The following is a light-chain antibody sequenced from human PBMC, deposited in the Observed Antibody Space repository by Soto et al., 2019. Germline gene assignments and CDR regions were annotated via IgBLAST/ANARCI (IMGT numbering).Light chain of an antibody. CDR2: AAS. CDR1: QGISSY. V-gene: IGKV1-8*01. CDR3: QQYYSYPSLT. Sequence: AIRMTQSPSTFSASTGDRVTITCRASQGISSYLAWYQQKPGQAPKLLIYAASTMQSGVPSRFSGSGSGTDFTLTISCLQSEDFATYYCQQYYSYPSLTFGGGTKVEIK. J-gene: IGKJ4*01.